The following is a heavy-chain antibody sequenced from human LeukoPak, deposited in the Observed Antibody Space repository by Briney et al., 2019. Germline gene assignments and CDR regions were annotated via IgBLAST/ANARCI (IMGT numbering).Heavy chain of an antibody. CDR1: GGSISSSDCF. Sequence: SETLSLTCTVSGGSISSSDCFWGWIRQPPGRGLEWIGTVYHSGVAFYNPSLKSRVTTSVGTSKNQFSLDLTSVTAADTAIYYCARHKTAVAGGYYLDYWGQGSLVTVSS. J-gene: IGHJ4*02. V-gene: IGHV4-39*01. D-gene: IGHD6-19*01. CDR2: VYHSGVA. CDR3: ARHKTAVAGGYYLDY.